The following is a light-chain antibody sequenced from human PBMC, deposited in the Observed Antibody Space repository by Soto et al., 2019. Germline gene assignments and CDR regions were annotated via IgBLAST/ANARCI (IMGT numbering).Light chain of an antibody. Sequence: ERGVTQSPGTLAVSSGERATPSCRASQSVSSNLAWYQQKSGQAPRLLIYGASTRATGIPARFSGSGSGTQFTLTISSLQSEDFAFYYCQQYNHWPRTFGQGTKVDIK. CDR1: QSVSSN. CDR3: QQYNHWPRT. CDR2: GAS. J-gene: IGKJ2*01. V-gene: IGKV3-15*01.